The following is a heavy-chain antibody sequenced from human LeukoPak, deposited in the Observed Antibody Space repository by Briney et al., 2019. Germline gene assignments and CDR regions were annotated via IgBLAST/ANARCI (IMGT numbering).Heavy chain of an antibody. Sequence: GESLKISCKGSGYSFTSYWIGWVRQMPGKGLEWMGIIYPGDSDTRYSPSFQGQVTISADKSISTAYLQWSSLKASDTAMYYCASLSSPNYYGMDVWGQGTTVTVSS. J-gene: IGHJ6*02. CDR2: IYPGDSDT. V-gene: IGHV5-51*01. CDR3: ASLSSPNYYGMDV. D-gene: IGHD5/OR15-5a*01. CDR1: GYSFTSYW.